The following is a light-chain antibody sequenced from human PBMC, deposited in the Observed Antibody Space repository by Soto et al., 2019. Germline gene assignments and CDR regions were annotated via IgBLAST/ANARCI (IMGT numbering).Light chain of an antibody. J-gene: IGKJ1*01. CDR1: QSVTNNY. V-gene: IGKV3-20*01. CDR3: QQYGSSPQT. CDR2: GTS. Sequence: EIVLTQSPGTLSLSPGERATLSCRASQSVTNNYLAWYQQKPGQAPRLLIYGTSDRATRIPDRFSGSGSGTDFTLTISRLEPEDFAVYYCQQYGSSPQTFGQGTKVEIK.